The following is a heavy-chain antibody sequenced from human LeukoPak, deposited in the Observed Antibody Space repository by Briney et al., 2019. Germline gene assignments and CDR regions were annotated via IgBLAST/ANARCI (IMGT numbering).Heavy chain of an antibody. J-gene: IGHJ4*02. V-gene: IGHV3-30-3*01. CDR1: GFTFSRYA. CDR2: ISYDGSNK. CDR3: AKDRLPLGELSLFDY. Sequence: PGRSLRLSCAASGFTFSRYAMHWVRQAPGKGLEWVAVISYDGSNKYSADSVKGRLTISRDNSKNTLYLQMNSLRAEDTAVYYCAKDRLPLGELSLFDYWGQGTLVTVSS. D-gene: IGHD3-16*02.